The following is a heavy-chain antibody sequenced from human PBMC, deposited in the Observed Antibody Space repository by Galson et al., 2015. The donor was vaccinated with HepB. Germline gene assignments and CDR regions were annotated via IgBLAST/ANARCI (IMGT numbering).Heavy chain of an antibody. D-gene: IGHD2-15*01. V-gene: IGHV3-30*18. J-gene: IGHJ5*02. CDR3: AKAAYCSGGSCYSGWFDP. Sequence: SLRLSCAASGFTFSSYGMHWVRQAPGKGLEWVAVISYDGSNKYYADSVKGRFTISRDNSKNTLYLQMNSLRAEDTAVNYCAKAAYCSGGSCYSGWFDPWGQGTLVTVSS. CDR2: ISYDGSNK. CDR1: GFTFSSYG.